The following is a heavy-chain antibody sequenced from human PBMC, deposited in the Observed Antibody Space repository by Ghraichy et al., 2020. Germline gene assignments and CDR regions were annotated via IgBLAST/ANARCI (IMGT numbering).Heavy chain of an antibody. Sequence: LRLSCTVSGDSISSGNLYWSWIRQPAGKGLEWIGRIKTTGDTNYNPSLKSRVTISQDTSKNQFSLKLNSVTAADTAVYYCARAGVVSAAINWFDPWGQGTLVTVSS. D-gene: IGHD2-2*01. J-gene: IGHJ5*02. V-gene: IGHV4-61*02. CDR1: GDSISSGNLY. CDR3: ARAGVVSAAINWFDP. CDR2: IKTTGDT.